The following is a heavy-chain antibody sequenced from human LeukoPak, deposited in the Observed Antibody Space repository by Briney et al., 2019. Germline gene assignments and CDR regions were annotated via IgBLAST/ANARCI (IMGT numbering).Heavy chain of an antibody. V-gene: IGHV4-59*01. CDR1: GGSISSYY. Sequence: SETLSLTCTVSGGSISSYYWSWIQQPPGKGLEWIGYIYYSGSTNYNPSLKSRVTISVDTSKNQFSLKLSSVTAADTAVYYCARGRDGYNEVVEAFDIWGQGTMVTVSS. CDR2: IYYSGST. J-gene: IGHJ3*02. D-gene: IGHD5-24*01. CDR3: ARGRDGYNEVVEAFDI.